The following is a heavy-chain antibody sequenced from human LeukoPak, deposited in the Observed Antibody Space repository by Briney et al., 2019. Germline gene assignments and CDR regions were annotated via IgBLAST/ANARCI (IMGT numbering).Heavy chain of an antibody. CDR1: GYTFTSYY. CDR3: AREGITGTTVVY. Sequence: ASVKVSRKASGYTFTSYYMHWVRQAPGQGLEWMGIINPSGGSTSYAQKFQGRVTMTRDTSTSAVYMELSSLRSEDTAVYYCAREGITGTTVVYWGQGTLVTVSS. V-gene: IGHV1-46*01. CDR2: INPSGGST. J-gene: IGHJ4*02. D-gene: IGHD1-20*01.